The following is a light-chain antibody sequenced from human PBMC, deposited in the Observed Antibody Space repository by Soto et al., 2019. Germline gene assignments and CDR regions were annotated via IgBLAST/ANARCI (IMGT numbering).Light chain of an antibody. Sequence: QSVLTQPASVSGSPGQSITISCTGTSSDVGGYNYVSWYQLHPGKAPKLMIYEVTNRPSGVSNRFSGSKSGNTASLTISGLRAEDEADYYCSSYTSSSTLLVVFGGGTKLTVL. CDR1: SSDVGGYNY. V-gene: IGLV2-14*01. CDR2: EVT. J-gene: IGLJ2*01. CDR3: SSYTSSSTLLVV.